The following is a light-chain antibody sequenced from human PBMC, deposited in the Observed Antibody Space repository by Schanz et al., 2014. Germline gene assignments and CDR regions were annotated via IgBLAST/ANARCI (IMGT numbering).Light chain of an antibody. CDR1: YSDVGNSNL. V-gene: IGLV2-23*01. CDR3: CSYVGPLV. Sequence: QSVLTQPASVSGSPGQSVTISCTGTYSDVGNSNLVSWFQQHPGKAPQLMIYEANKRPSGVSDRFSASKSGNTASLTISGLQAEDEADYYCCSYVGPLVFGGGTKLTVL. CDR2: EAN. J-gene: IGLJ3*02.